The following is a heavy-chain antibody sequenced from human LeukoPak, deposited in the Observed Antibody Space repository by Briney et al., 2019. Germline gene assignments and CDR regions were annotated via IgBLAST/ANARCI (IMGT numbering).Heavy chain of an antibody. D-gene: IGHD4-17*01. J-gene: IGHJ4*02. CDR2: MNPNSGNT. CDR3: ARELYGDYVNR. CDR1: GGTFSSYA. Sequence: ASVKVSCKASGGTFSSYAISWVRQATGQGLEWMGWMNPNSGNTGYAQKFQGRVTMTRNTSISTAYMELSSLRSDDTAVYYCARELYGDYVNRWGQGTLVTVSS. V-gene: IGHV1-8*02.